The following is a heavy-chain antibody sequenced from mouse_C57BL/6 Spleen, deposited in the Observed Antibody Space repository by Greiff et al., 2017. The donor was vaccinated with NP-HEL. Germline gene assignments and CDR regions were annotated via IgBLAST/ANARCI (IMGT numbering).Heavy chain of an antibody. CDR3: ARNRDVFDY. Sequence: EVQLQQSGPELVKPGASVKISCKASGYTFTDYYMNWVKQSHGKSLEWIGDINPNNGGTSYNQKFKGKATLTVDKSSSTAYMQLSSLTSEDSAVYYCARNRDVFDYWGQGTTLTVSS. V-gene: IGHV1-26*01. CDR2: INPNNGGT. D-gene: IGHD4-1*01. CDR1: GYTFTDYY. J-gene: IGHJ2*01.